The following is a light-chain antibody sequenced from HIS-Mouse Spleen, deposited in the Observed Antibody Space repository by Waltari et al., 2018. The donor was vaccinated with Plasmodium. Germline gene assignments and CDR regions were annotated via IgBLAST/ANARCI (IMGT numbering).Light chain of an antibody. V-gene: IGKV3-15*01. CDR1: QSVSST. CDR2: GAS. Sequence: EIVMTQSPATLSVSPGERATLSCRASQSVSSTLACYQQKPGQAPRRLIYGASTRATGSPARFSGSGSGTEFTLTISSMQSEDFAVYYCQQYNNWPRGTLGQGTKVEIK. CDR3: QQYNNWPRGT. J-gene: IGKJ1*01.